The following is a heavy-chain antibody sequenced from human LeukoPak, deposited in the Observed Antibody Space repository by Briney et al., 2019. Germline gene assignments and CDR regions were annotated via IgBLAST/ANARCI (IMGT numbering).Heavy chain of an antibody. D-gene: IGHD3-22*01. V-gene: IGHV3-23*01. CDR1: GFTFSSYA. Sequence: PGGSLRLSCAASGFTFSSYAMSWVRQAPGKGLEWVSAISGSGGSTYYADSVKGRFTISRDNSKNTLYLQMNSLRAEDTAVYYCAKDKAYYDSSGYYYFDYWGQGTLVTVSS. J-gene: IGHJ4*02. CDR3: AKDKAYYDSSGYYYFDY. CDR2: ISGSGGST.